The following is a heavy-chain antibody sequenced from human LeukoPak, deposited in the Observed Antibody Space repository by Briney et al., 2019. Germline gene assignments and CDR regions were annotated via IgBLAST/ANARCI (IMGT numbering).Heavy chain of an antibody. CDR1: GFTFSSYG. CDR3: AKGPSETAMATAFDY. Sequence: GGSLRLSCAASGFTFSSYGMRWVRQAPGKGLEWVAVIWYGGSNKSYADSVKGRFTISRDNSKNTLYLQMNSLRAEDTAVYYCAKGPSETAMATAFDYWGQGTPVTVSS. D-gene: IGHD5-18*01. CDR2: IWYGGSNK. V-gene: IGHV3-33*06. J-gene: IGHJ4*02.